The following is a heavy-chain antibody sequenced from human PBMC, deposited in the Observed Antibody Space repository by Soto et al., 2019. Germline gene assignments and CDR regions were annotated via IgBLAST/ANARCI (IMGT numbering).Heavy chain of an antibody. Sequence: SETLSLTCTVSGASFSPNYWAWIRQPPGKGLEWIGYIYFGGTTRYNPSLESRVTISLDTSKKQVSLKLSSVTAADTAVYYCARLWAGNRPPDYWGQGTLVTVSS. CDR2: IYFGGTT. V-gene: IGHV4-59*08. D-gene: IGHD3-10*01. CDR3: ARLWAGNRPPDY. CDR1: GASFSPNY. J-gene: IGHJ4*02.